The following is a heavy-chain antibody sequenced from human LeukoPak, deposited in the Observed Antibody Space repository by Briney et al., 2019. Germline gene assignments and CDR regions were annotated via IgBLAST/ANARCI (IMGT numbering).Heavy chain of an antibody. V-gene: IGHV3-48*03. J-gene: IGHJ5*02. D-gene: IGHD2-15*01. CDR1: GXTFSSYE. Sequence: GGSLRLSWAASGXTFSSYEMDWVRQAPGKGLEWISYISNSGNTIYYADSLKGRFSISRDNAKNSLYLQMNSLRAEDTAVYYCARDLGYCSGTSCRNWFDPWGQGTLVTVSS. CDR2: ISNSGNTI. CDR3: ARDLGYCSGTSCRNWFDP.